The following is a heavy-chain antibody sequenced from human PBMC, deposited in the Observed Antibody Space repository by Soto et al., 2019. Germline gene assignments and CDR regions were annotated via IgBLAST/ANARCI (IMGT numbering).Heavy chain of an antibody. V-gene: IGHV4-38-2*01. Sequence: SETLSLTCAVSGYSISSGYYWGWNRQPPGKGLEWIGSIYHSGSTYYNPSLKSRVTISVDTSKNQFSLKLSSVTAADTAVYYCASVLRFLEWLGYFDYWGQGTLVTVYS. CDR1: GYSISSGYY. CDR3: ASVLRFLEWLGYFDY. D-gene: IGHD3-3*01. J-gene: IGHJ4*02. CDR2: IYHSGST.